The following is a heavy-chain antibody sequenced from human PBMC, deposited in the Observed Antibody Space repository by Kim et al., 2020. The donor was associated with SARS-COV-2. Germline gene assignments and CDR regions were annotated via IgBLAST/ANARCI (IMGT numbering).Heavy chain of an antibody. V-gene: IGHV3-21*01. CDR1: GFTFSSYS. D-gene: IGHD1-26*01. J-gene: IGHJ6*02. Sequence: GGSLRLSCAASGFTFSSYSMNWVRQAPGKGLEWVSSISSSSSYIYYADSVKGRFTISRDNAKNSLYLQMNSLRAEDTAVYYCARDQGGGSYYLGEYSYYGIDVWGQGTTVTVSS. CDR2: ISSSSSYI. CDR3: ARDQGGGSYYLGEYSYYGIDV.